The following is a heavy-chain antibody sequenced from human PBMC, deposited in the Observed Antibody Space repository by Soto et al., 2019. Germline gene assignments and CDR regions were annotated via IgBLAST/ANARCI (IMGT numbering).Heavy chain of an antibody. CDR3: ARDIFGHVDAFDL. CDR1: GYIFSSFY. Sequence: ASVKVSCKASGYIFSSFYINWVRQAPGQGLEWMGWTSGYSGNSKYAQKFQGRVTMTTDTSTNTGYMEMRSLTSDDTAVYYCARDIFGHVDAFDLWGQGXMVTV. D-gene: IGHD3-3*02. J-gene: IGHJ3*01. CDR2: TSGYSGNS. V-gene: IGHV1-18*01.